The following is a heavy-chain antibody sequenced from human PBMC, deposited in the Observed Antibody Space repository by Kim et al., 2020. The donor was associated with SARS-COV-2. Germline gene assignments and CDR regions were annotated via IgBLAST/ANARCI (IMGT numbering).Heavy chain of an antibody. CDR3: VRRTLAVAGLMDV. V-gene: IGHV1-69*13. J-gene: IGHJ6*01. CDR2: IIPIFGTA. Sequence: SVKVSCKASGGTFSSYAISWVRQAPGQGLEWMGGIIPIFGTANYAQKFQGRVTITADESTSTAYMELSSLRSEDTAVYYCVRRTLAVAGLMDVWGQGTTVTVSS. CDR1: GGTFSSYA. D-gene: IGHD6-19*01.